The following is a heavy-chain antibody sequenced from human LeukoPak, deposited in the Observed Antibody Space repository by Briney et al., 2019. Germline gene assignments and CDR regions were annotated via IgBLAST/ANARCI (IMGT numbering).Heavy chain of an antibody. CDR1: GFTFSSYA. Sequence: GYLTLSCGASGFTFSSYAMSWVRQAPGKGLEWVSTISGSGGSTYYADSVKGRFTISRDNSKNTLYLQMNSLRVEDTAVYYCAKVRFGVTARYYFDYWGQGTLVTVSS. CDR2: ISGSGGST. D-gene: IGHD3-10*01. CDR3: AKVRFGVTARYYFDY. V-gene: IGHV3-23*01. J-gene: IGHJ4*02.